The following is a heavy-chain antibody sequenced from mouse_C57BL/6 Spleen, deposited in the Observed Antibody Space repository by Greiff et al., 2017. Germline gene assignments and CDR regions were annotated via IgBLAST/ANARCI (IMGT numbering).Heavy chain of an antibody. V-gene: IGHV5-9-1*02. J-gene: IGHJ1*03. CDR1: GFTFSSYA. Sequence: EVKLVESGDGLVKPGASLKLSCAASGFTFSSYAMSWVRQTPEQRLEWVAYISRGGDYIDYADTVKGRFTISRDNARNTLYLQMSSLKSEDTAMYYCTRGVTGTHWYFDVWGTGTTVTVAS. CDR2: ISRGGDYI. D-gene: IGHD4-1*01. CDR3: TRGVTGTHWYFDV.